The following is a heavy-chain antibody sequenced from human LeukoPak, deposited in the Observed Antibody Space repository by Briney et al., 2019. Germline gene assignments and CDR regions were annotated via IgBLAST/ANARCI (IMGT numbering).Heavy chain of an antibody. D-gene: IGHD3-22*01. J-gene: IGHJ4*02. Sequence: GGSLRLSCAASGSTFSSYAMSWVRQAPGKGLEWVSGISGSGDNTYYADSVKGRFTISRDNSKNTLYVQVNSLGTEDTAAYYCAKGSYYDSSGSFYFDYWGQGTLVTVSS. CDR1: GSTFSSYA. CDR3: AKGSYYDSSGSFYFDY. CDR2: ISGSGDNT. V-gene: IGHV3-23*01.